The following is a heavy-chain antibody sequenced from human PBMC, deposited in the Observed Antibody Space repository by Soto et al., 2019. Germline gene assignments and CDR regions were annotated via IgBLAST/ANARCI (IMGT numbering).Heavy chain of an antibody. D-gene: IGHD5-12*01. CDR3: ARFGYTTEAH. Sequence: EVQLVESGGGLVKPGGSLRLSCAASGFTFSSYTMIWVRQAPGKGLKWVSSISSSSSYIYYADSVKGRFTISRDNAKNSLYLQMNSLRAEDTAVYYCARFGYTTEAHWGQGTLVTVSS. CDR1: GFTFSSYT. V-gene: IGHV3-21*01. J-gene: IGHJ4*02. CDR2: ISSSSSYI.